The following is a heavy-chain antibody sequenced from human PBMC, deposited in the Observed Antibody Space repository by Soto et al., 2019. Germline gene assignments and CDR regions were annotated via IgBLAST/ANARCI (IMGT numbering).Heavy chain of an antibody. V-gene: IGHV1-69*13. CDR3: ARSNILTGYKWY. CDR2: IIPIFGTA. D-gene: IGHD3-9*01. CDR1: GGTFSSYA. J-gene: IGHJ4*02. Sequence: ASVKVSCKASGGTFSSYAISWVRQAPGQGLEWMGGIIPIFGTANYAQKFQGRVTITADESTSTAYMELSSLRSEDTAVYYCARSNILTGYKWYWGQGTLVTVSS.